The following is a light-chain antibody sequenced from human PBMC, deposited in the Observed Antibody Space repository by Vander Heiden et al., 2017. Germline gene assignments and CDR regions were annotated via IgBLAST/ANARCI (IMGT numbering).Light chain of an antibody. J-gene: IGKJ1*01. CDR1: QSISSW. V-gene: IGKV1-5*03. CDR3: QQYNSYSPT. Sequence: ITCRASQSISSWVAWYQQKPGKAPKLLIYKASTLQSGVPSRFSGGASGTEFTLTISSLQPDDFASYYCQQYNSYSPTFGQGTKVEIK. CDR2: KAS.